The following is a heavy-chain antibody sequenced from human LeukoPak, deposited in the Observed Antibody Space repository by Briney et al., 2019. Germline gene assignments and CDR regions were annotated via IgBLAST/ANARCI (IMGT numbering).Heavy chain of an antibody. Sequence: GASVKVSCKASGYTFTGYYMRWVRQAPGQGLEWMGWMNPNSGGTNYAQKFQGRVTMTRDTSISTAYMGLSRLRSDDTAVYYCARDRPFIVGATRVQYNWFDPWGQGTLVTVSS. CDR1: GYTFTGYY. V-gene: IGHV1-2*02. CDR3: ARDRPFIVGATRVQYNWFDP. CDR2: MNPNSGGT. D-gene: IGHD1-26*01. J-gene: IGHJ5*02.